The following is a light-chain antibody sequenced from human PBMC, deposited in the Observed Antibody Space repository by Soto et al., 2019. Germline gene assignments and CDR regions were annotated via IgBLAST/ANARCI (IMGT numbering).Light chain of an antibody. V-gene: IGLV2-14*01. Sequence: QSALTQPASVSGSPGQSITISCTGTSSDVGGYNYVSWYQQHPGKAPKLLIYEVSNRPSGVSNRLSGSKSGNTASLTISGLQAEDDADYYCTSYTSSSTWVFGGGTKLPVL. CDR3: TSYTSSSTWV. CDR2: EVS. CDR1: SSDVGGYNY. J-gene: IGLJ3*02.